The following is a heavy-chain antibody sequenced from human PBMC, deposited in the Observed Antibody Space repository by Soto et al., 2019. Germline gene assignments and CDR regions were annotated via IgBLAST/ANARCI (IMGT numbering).Heavy chain of an antibody. Sequence: SLRLSCAASVFTFSNFAMYWVRQAPGKGLEWVTVISYDGSHKYYADSVKGRFTISRDNSKNTLYLQMNNLRAEDSAVYFCARDYSYQRAMDVWGQGTTVTVSS. CDR3: ARDYSYQRAMDV. CDR2: ISYDGSHK. J-gene: IGHJ6*02. V-gene: IGHV3-30-3*01. D-gene: IGHD2-15*01. CDR1: VFTFSNFA.